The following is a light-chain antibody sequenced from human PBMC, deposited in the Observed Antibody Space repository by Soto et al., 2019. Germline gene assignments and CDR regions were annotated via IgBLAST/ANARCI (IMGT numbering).Light chain of an antibody. Sequence: ETVMTQSPVTLSLSPGDRATLSCRASHSVRSNLAWYQQKPGQPPRLLIYAASTRATGIPGRFSGSGSGTEFTLTISSLQPEDVATYYCLQLNTYPWTFGQGTKVDIK. V-gene: IGKV3-15*01. J-gene: IGKJ1*01. CDR3: LQLNTYPWT. CDR1: HSVRSN. CDR2: AAS.